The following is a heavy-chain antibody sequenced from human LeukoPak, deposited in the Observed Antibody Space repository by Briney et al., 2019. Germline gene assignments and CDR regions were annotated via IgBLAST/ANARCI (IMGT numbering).Heavy chain of an antibody. J-gene: IGHJ6*03. CDR3: ARDPYSGNYGNDYYYYMDV. CDR1: GFTFSSYE. Sequence: PGGSLRLSCAASGFTFSSYEMNWVRHAPGKAMEWVSSITSSGTYIFYADPVKGRFTISRENAKNSLYLQMDSLGPEDTAVYYCARDPYSGNYGNDYYYYMDVWGKGTTVTISS. CDR2: ITSSGTYI. V-gene: IGHV3-21*01. D-gene: IGHD1-26*01.